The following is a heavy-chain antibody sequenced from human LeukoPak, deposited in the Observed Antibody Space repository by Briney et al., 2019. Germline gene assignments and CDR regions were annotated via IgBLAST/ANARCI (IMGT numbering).Heavy chain of an antibody. CDR1: GFTFNGYW. V-gene: IGHV3-7*01. D-gene: IGHD3-3*01. J-gene: IGHJ4*02. Sequence: GGSLRLSCAASGFTFNGYWMSWVRQAPGKGLEGVANIKQDGREKYYVDSVRGRLTISRDNAENSLFLQMNRLRVEDTAVYYCTRDFGRSSYYFDFWGQGTLVTVSS. CDR3: TRDFGRSSYYFDF. CDR2: IKQDGREK.